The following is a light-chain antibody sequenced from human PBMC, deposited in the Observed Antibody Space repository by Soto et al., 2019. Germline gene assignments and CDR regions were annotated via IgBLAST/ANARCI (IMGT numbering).Light chain of an antibody. CDR1: HSISSY. CDR3: QHYNSYSEA. CDR2: DAS. V-gene: IGKV1-5*01. J-gene: IGKJ1*01. Sequence: DIQMTQSPSSLSASVGDRVTITCRASHSISSYLNWYQQKPGKAPKLLIYDASSLESGVPSRFSGSGSGTEFTLTISSLQPDDFATYYCQHYNSYSEAFGQGTKVDIK.